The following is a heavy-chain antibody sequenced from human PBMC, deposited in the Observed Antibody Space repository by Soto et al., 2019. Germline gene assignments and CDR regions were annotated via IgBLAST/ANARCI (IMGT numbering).Heavy chain of an antibody. D-gene: IGHD6-13*01. Sequence: GASVKVSCKASGYTFTGYYMHWVRQAPGQGLEWMGWINPNSGGTNYAQKFQGWVTMTRDTSISTAYMELSRLRSDDTAVYYCARDSIAAAGNYYYGMDVWGQGTTVTVSS. CDR1: GYTFTGYY. V-gene: IGHV1-2*04. CDR3: ARDSIAAAGNYYYGMDV. J-gene: IGHJ6*02. CDR2: INPNSGGT.